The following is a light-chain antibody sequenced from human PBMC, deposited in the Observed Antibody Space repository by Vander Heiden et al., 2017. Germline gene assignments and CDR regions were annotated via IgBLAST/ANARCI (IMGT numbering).Light chain of an antibody. V-gene: IGLV1-40*01. CDR3: QSYDSSLSAWV. Sequence: QSVLTQPPSVSGAPVQRVTIPRTGSRSIIRAGFDVPWYQQLPGAAPKLLIDGKSNRPSGVPDRFSDSKSDTSASLAITGLQAEDEADYYCQSYDSSLSAWVFGGGTKLTV. CDR2: GKS. J-gene: IGLJ3*02. CDR1: RSIIRAGFD.